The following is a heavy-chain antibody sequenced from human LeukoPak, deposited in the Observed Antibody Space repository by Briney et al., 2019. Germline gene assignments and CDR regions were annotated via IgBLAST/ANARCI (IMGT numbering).Heavy chain of an antibody. Sequence: ASVKVSCKASGYTFTSYYMHWVRQAPGQGLEWMGWINPNSGGTNYAQKFQGRVTMTRDTSISTAYMELSRLRSDDTAVYYCAREGLSSRSSQHWGQGTLVTVSS. J-gene: IGHJ1*01. V-gene: IGHV1-2*02. CDR2: INPNSGGT. CDR3: AREGLSSRSSQH. D-gene: IGHD2-2*01. CDR1: GYTFTSYY.